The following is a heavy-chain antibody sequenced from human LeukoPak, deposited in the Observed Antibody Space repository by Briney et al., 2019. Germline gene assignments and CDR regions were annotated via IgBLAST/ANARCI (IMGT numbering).Heavy chain of an antibody. D-gene: IGHD3-9*01. CDR1: GGSISSSNW. V-gene: IGHV4-4*02. Sequence: SETLSLTCAVSGGSISSSNWWSWVRQPPGKGLEWIGEIYHSGSTNYNPSLKSRVTISVDKSKNQFSLNLSSVTAADTAVYYCAKHSYLTGYYMAFDIWGQGTMVTVSS. CDR2: IYHSGST. CDR3: AKHSYLTGYYMAFDI. J-gene: IGHJ3*02.